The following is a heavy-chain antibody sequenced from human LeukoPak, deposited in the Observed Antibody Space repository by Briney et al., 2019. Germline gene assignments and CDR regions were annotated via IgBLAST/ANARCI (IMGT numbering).Heavy chain of an antibody. J-gene: IGHJ4*02. CDR3: AGHGGGRGSYKKY. V-gene: IGHV4-59*08. CDR2: IYYSGST. D-gene: IGHD1-26*01. CDR1: GGSISSYY. Sequence: SETLSLTCTVSGGSISSYYWSWIRQPPGKGLEWIGYIYYSGSTNYNPSLKSRVTISVDTSKNQFSLKLSSVTAADTAVYYCAGHGGGRGSYKKYWGQGTLVTVSS.